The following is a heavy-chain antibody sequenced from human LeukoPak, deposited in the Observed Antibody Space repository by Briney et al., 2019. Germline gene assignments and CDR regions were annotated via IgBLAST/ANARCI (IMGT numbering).Heavy chain of an antibody. V-gene: IGHV4-59*08. CDR1: GVSISSYY. J-gene: IGHJ4*02. Sequence: SETLSLTCTVSGVSISSYYWSWIRQPPGKGLEWIGYIYYSGSTKYNPSLKSRVTISVDTSKSQFSLKLTSVTAADTAVYYCARLGIGVVPSAMLGDYYFDYWGQGTLVTVST. CDR3: ARLGIGVVPSAMLGDYYFDY. CDR2: IYYSGST. D-gene: IGHD2-2*01.